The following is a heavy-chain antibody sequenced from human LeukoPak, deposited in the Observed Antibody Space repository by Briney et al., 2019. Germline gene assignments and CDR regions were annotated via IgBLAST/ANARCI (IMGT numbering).Heavy chain of an antibody. Sequence: PSETLSLTCTVSGGSISSSNYYWGWIRQPPGKGLEWIGSIYYSGSTYYNPSLKSRFTISVDTSKNQFSLKLSSVTAADTAVYYCARLCSSTSCAYKRAFDIWGQGTMVTVSS. D-gene: IGHD2-2*01. CDR2: IYYSGST. CDR3: ARLCSSTSCAYKRAFDI. J-gene: IGHJ3*02. CDR1: GGSISSSNYY. V-gene: IGHV4-39*01.